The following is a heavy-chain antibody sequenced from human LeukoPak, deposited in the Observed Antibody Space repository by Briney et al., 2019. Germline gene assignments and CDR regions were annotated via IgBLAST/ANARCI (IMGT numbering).Heavy chain of an antibody. V-gene: IGHV3-48*01. Sequence: GGSLRLSCAASGFPFSTYNMNWVRQAPGKGLEWGSHITSDSGATHYADSVQGPFTISRDNAKNSLYLQMSSLRVEDTAVYYCARDLSTFYYYYMDVWGKGTTVTVSS. CDR3: ARDLSTFYYYYMDV. CDR1: GFPFSTYN. D-gene: IGHD2/OR15-2a*01. J-gene: IGHJ6*03. CDR2: ITSDSGAT.